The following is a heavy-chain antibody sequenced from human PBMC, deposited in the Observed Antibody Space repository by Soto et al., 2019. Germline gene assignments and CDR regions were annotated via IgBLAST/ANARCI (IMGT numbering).Heavy chain of an antibody. Sequence: QVQLVESGGGVVQPGRSLRLSCAASGFTFSTYAMHWVRQAPGKGLERVALISYDGSNKYYADSVKGRFTISRDNSKNTLYLQMNSLRAEDTAVYYCARWPYSGSGNFDYWGQGTLVTVSS. D-gene: IGHD5-12*01. CDR3: ARWPYSGSGNFDY. CDR1: GFTFSTYA. V-gene: IGHV3-30-3*01. CDR2: ISYDGSNK. J-gene: IGHJ4*02.